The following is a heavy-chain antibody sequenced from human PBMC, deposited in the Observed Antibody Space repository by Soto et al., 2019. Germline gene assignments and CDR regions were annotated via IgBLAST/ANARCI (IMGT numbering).Heavy chain of an antibody. V-gene: IGHV4-31*03. D-gene: IGHD2-15*01. CDR3: ARKKEGYCSGGSCPVGWFDP. CDR1: GGSISSGGYY. J-gene: IGHJ5*02. CDR2: TYYSGST. Sequence: SETLSLTCTVSGGSISSGGYYWSWIRQHPGKGLEWIGYTYYSGSTYYNPSLKSRVTISVDTPKNQFSLKLSSVTAADTAVYYCARKKEGYCSGGSCPVGWFDPWGQGTLVT.